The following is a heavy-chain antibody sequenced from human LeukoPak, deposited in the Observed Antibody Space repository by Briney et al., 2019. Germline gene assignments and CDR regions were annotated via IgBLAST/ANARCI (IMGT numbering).Heavy chain of an antibody. V-gene: IGHV3-23*01. D-gene: IGHD6-13*01. CDR2: ISGSGGST. Sequence: GGSLRLSCAASGFTFSSYAMSWVRQAPGKGLEWVSAISGSGGSTYYADSVKGRFTISRDNSKNTLYLQMNSLRAEDTAVYYCARGRAAAGGTYYYYGMDVWGQGTTVTVSS. CDR3: ARGRAAAGGTYYYYGMDV. J-gene: IGHJ6*02. CDR1: GFTFSSYA.